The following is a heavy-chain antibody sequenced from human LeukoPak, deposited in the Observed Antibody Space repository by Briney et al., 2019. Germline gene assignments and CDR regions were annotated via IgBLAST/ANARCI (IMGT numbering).Heavy chain of an antibody. D-gene: IGHD6-13*01. J-gene: IGHJ6*03. V-gene: IGHV1-18*01. CDR1: GYTFTSYG. CDR2: ISAYNGNT. Sequence: ASVKVSCKASGYTFTSYGISWVRQAPGQGLEWMGWISAYNGNTNYAQKLQGRVTMTTDTSTSTAYMELRSLRSEDTAVYYCARTTEAHSWQTRYYSYYMDVWGKGTTVTVSS. CDR3: ARTTEAHSWQTRYYSYYMDV.